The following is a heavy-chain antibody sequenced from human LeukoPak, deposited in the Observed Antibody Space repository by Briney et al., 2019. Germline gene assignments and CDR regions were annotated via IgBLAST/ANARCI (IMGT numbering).Heavy chain of an antibody. CDR1: GFTFSSYA. CDR2: ISYDGSNK. CDR3: ASSKPPLSYQLLSRPTDY. Sequence: GGSLRLSCAASGFTFSSYAMHWVRQAPGKGLEWVAVISYDGSNKYYADSVKGRFTISRDNSKNTLYLQMNSLRAEDTAVYYCASSKPPLSYQLLSRPTDYWGQGTLVTVSS. D-gene: IGHD2-2*01. V-gene: IGHV3-30-3*01. J-gene: IGHJ4*02.